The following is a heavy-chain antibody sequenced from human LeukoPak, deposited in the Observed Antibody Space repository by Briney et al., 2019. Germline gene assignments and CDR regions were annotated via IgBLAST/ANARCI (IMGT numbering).Heavy chain of an antibody. Sequence: GGSLRLSCAASGFTFSTYWMSWVRQAPGKGLEWVANIKQDGSEKYYLDSVRGRFTISRDNAKNSLYLQMNSLRAEDTAVYYCASFDYYGSGSRFDYWGQGTLVTVSS. J-gene: IGHJ4*02. CDR3: ASFDYYGSGSRFDY. CDR2: IKQDGSEK. D-gene: IGHD3-10*01. V-gene: IGHV3-7*01. CDR1: GFTFSTYW.